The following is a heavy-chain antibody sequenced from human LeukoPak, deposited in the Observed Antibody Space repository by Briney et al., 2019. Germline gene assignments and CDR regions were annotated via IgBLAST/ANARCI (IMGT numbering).Heavy chain of an antibody. V-gene: IGHV1-69*05. J-gene: IGHJ5*02. Sequence: SVKVSCKASGGTFSSYAISWVRQAPGQGLEWMGRIIPIFGTANYAQKFQGRVTITTDESTSTSYMELSSLRSEDTAVYYCASRYSGYDYWFDPWGQGTLVAVSS. D-gene: IGHD5-12*01. CDR2: IIPIFGTA. CDR3: ASRYSGYDYWFDP. CDR1: GGTFSSYA.